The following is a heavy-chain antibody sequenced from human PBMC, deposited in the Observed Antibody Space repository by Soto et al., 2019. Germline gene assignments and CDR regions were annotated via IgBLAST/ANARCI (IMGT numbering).Heavy chain of an antibody. CDR3: VRDLSRSGNYKTAAFHI. CDR2: IWYDGTSK. V-gene: IGHV3-33*01. CDR1: GLTFTRSG. D-gene: IGHD3-10*01. J-gene: IGHJ3*02. Sequence: QVQLVESGGGVVQSGTSLRLSCAASGLTFTRSGMHWVRQAPGKGLEWVAVIWYDGTSKYYGDSVKGRFTISRDNSKNTLYLHMNSLRAEDTAVYYCVRDLSRSGNYKTAAFHIWGQGTMVTVSS.